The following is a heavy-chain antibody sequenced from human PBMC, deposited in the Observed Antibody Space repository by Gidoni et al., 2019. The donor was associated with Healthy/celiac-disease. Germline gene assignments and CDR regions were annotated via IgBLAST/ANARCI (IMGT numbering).Heavy chain of an antibody. CDR2: ISSNGGST. D-gene: IGHD5-18*01. CDR3: ARPTGYSYGPFDY. V-gene: IGHV3-64*01. Sequence: EVQLVESGGGLVQPGGSLRLSCVASGLPFSSYAMKLVRQAPGKGLEYVSAISSNGGSTYYANSVKGRFTISRDNSKNTLYLQMGSLRAEDMAVYYCARPTGYSYGPFDYWGQGTLVTVSS. CDR1: GLPFSSYA. J-gene: IGHJ4*02.